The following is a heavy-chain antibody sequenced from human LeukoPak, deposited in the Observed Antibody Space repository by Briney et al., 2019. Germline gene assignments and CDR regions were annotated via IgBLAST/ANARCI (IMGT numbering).Heavy chain of an antibody. CDR1: GFTFSSYW. D-gene: IGHD5-12*01. J-gene: IGHJ4*02. CDR3: ARGSSGIYSGYEIDY. Sequence: GGSLRLSCAASGFTFSSYWMSWVRQAPGKGLEWVANIEQDGSEKYYVDSVKGRFTISRDNAKNSLYLQMNSLRAEDTAVYYCARGSSGIYSGYEIDYWGQGTLVTVSS. V-gene: IGHV3-7*01. CDR2: IEQDGSEK.